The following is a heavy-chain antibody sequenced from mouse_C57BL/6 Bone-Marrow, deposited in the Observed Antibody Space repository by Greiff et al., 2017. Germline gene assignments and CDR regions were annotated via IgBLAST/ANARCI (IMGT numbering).Heavy chain of an antibody. CDR2: IYPRSGNT. CDR3: ARGYVWFAY. CDR1: GYTFTSYG. J-gene: IGHJ3*01. Sequence: QVQLQQSGAELARPGASVKLSCKASGYTFTSYGISWVKQRTGQGLEWIGEIYPRSGNTYYNEKFKGKATLTADKSSSTAYMELRSRTSEDSAVYFCARGYVWFAYWGQGTLVTVSA. V-gene: IGHV1-81*01. D-gene: IGHD2-14*01.